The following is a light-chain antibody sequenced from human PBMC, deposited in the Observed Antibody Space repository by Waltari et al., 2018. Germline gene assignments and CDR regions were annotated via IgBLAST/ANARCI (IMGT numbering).Light chain of an antibody. V-gene: IGLV2-14*01. J-gene: IGLJ2*01. Sequence: QSALTQPTSVSGSLGQSITISCTGTSSNVGHYNYVSWYQHHPDNAPKLIIYEVTNRPSGVSTRFSGSKSGNTASLTISGLQAEDEAFYYCCSYTISSAIFIFGGGTKVTV. CDR3: CSYTISSAIFI. CDR1: SSNVGHYNY. CDR2: EVT.